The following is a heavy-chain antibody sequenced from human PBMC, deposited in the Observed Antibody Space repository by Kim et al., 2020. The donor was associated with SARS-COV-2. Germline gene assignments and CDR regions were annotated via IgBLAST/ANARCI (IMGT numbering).Heavy chain of an antibody. J-gene: IGHJ5*01. D-gene: IGHD2-2*01. CDR3: AKDRGSTSSWFDS. Sequence: YNADSVKARSTSPRATSRNTLYLEISSLRPEDTALYYCAKDRGSTSSWFDSWGQGTLVTVSS. V-gene: IGHV3-30*02.